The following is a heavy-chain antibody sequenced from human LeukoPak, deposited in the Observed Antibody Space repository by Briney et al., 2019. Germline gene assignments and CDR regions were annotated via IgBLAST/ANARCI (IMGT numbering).Heavy chain of an antibody. D-gene: IGHD6-13*01. CDR3: GRIPAAGSLKGSFDT. J-gene: IGHJ3*02. CDR2: IYPGDSDT. V-gene: IGHV5-51*01. Sequence: GESLKISCKGYGYSFTSYWIGWVRQMPGKGLEWMGIIYPGDSDTTYSPSFQGQVTISADKSISTAYLQWSSLKASDSAMYYCGRIPAAGSLKGSFDTWGQGTMVTVSS. CDR1: GYSFTSYW.